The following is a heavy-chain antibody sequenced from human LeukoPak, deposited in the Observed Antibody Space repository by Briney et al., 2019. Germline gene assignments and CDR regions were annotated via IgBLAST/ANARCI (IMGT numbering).Heavy chain of an antibody. V-gene: IGHV3-30*18. Sequence: GGSLRLSCAASGFTFSSYGMHWVRQAPGKGLGWVAVISYDGSNKYYADSVKGRFTISRDNSKNTLYLQMNSLRVEDTAIYYCAKVGGYYYGSGSYYTPYYYYYMDVWGKGTTVTVSS. J-gene: IGHJ6*03. CDR2: ISYDGSNK. CDR3: AKVGGYYYGSGSYYTPYYYYYMDV. D-gene: IGHD3-10*01. CDR1: GFTFSSYG.